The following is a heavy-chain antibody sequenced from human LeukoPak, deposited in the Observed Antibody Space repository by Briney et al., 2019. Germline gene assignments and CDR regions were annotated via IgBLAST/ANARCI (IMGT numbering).Heavy chain of an antibody. J-gene: IGHJ4*02. Sequence: SETLSLTCSVSSYSINSNYYWGWIRQSPGKGLEWIGSTYHTGSTYYNPSLKSRVTISLDASNKQFSLRLSSVTAADTAVYYCARGSHPVTGTLGGYFDPWGQGTLVTVSS. D-gene: IGHD6-19*01. CDR1: SYSINSNYY. CDR3: ARGSHPVTGTLGGYFDP. CDR2: TYHTGST. V-gene: IGHV4-38-2*02.